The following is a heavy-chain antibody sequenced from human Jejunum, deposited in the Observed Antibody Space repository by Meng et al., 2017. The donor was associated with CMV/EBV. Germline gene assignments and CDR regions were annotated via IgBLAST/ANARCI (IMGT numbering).Heavy chain of an antibody. V-gene: IGHV3-30*02. Sequence: SGFPFSTYAMHLVRQAPGKGLEWVAFIRSDGIEKYYSDSVKGRFTISRDNSKNILYLQMNSLRPEDTAVYYCAKVLDYSSGWYFDYWGQGSLVTVSS. D-gene: IGHD6-19*01. CDR1: GFPFSTYA. J-gene: IGHJ4*02. CDR2: IRSDGIEK. CDR3: AKVLDYSSGWYFDY.